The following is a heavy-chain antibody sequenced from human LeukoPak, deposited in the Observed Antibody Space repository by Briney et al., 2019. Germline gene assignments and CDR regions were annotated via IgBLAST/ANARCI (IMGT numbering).Heavy chain of an antibody. CDR2: TYYRSNWYN. CDR3: ARDLSIGPTYINGWYDY. CDR1: GDXVSSSSAA. V-gene: IGHV6-1*01. J-gene: IGHJ4*02. Sequence: PSQTLSLTCAISGDXVSSSSAAWNWIRQSPSRGLEWLGRTYYRSNWYNDYAVSVKSRITINPDTSKNQFSLQLTSVTPDDTAVYYCARDLSIGPTYINGWYDYWGQGTLVTVSS. D-gene: IGHD6-19*01.